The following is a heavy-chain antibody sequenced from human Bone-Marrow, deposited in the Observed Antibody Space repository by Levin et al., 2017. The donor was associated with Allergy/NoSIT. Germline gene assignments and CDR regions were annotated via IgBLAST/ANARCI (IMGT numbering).Heavy chain of an antibody. CDR1: GITLNNYT. CDR3: ASRTTAPGGLDV. D-gene: IGHD2/OR15-2a*01. V-gene: IGHV3-21*01. Sequence: GESLKISCEVSGITLNNYTLTWVRQAPGKGLEWVSSISSKSSYIHYADSVKGRFIISRDNAKKSLSLQMNSLRAEDTAIYYCASRTTAPGGLDVWGQGTTVTVSS. J-gene: IGHJ6*02. CDR2: ISSKSSYI.